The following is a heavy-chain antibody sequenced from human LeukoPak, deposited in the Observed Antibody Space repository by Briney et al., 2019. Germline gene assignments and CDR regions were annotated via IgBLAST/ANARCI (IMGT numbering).Heavy chain of an antibody. Sequence: PGGSLRLSCAASGFTFSSYSMNWVRQAPGKGLEWVSYISSSSSTIYYADSVKGRFTISRDNAKNSLYLQMNSLRAEDTAVYYCAREVGGLAARRFPHFDYWGQGTLVTVSS. CDR2: ISSSSSTI. CDR3: AREVGGLAARRFPHFDY. CDR1: GFTFSSYS. J-gene: IGHJ4*02. V-gene: IGHV3-48*01. D-gene: IGHD6-6*01.